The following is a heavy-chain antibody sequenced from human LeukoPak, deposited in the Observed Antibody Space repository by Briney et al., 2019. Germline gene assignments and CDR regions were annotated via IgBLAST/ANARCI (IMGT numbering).Heavy chain of an antibody. CDR2: INPNSGGT. J-gene: IGHJ4*02. D-gene: IGHD3-10*01. Sequence: ASVKVSCKASGYTFTGYYMHWVRQAPGRGLEWMGWINPNSGGTNYAQKFQGRVTMTRDTSISTAYMELSRLRSDDTAVYYCARVLRGNGRCDYWGQGTLVTVSS. V-gene: IGHV1-2*02. CDR1: GYTFTGYY. CDR3: ARVLRGNGRCDY.